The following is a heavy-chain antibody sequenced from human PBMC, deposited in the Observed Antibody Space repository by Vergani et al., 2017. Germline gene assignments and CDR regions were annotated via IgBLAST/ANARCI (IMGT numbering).Heavy chain of an antibody. CDR1: GFTFSNAW. CDR3: TTVEWELRPVDY. V-gene: IGHV3-15*01. D-gene: IGHD1-26*01. Sequence: EVQLVESGGGLVKPGGSLRLSCAASGFTFSNAWMSWVRQAPGKGLEWVVRITSKTDGGTTDYAAPVKGRFTISRDDSKNTLYLQMNSLKTEDTAVYYCTTVEWELRPVDYWGQGTLVTVSS. J-gene: IGHJ4*02. CDR2: ITSKTDGGTT.